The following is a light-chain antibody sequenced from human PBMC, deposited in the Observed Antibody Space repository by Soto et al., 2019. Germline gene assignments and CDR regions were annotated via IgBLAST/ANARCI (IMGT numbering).Light chain of an antibody. V-gene: IGLV1-51*01. CDR3: GSWDSSLTYV. CDR2: DNN. CDR1: SSNIGNNF. Sequence: QSVLTQPPSVSAAPGQKVTISCSGSSSNIGNNFVTWYQHLPGTAPKLLIYDNNKRPSGIPDRFSGSQSGTSATLGITGLQTGDEAVYYCGSWDSSLTYVFGTGTKLTVL. J-gene: IGLJ1*01.